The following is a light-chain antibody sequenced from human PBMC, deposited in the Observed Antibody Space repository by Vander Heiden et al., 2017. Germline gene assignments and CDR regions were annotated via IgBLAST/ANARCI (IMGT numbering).Light chain of an antibody. CDR2: GNG. CDR1: SSHIGAGYD. J-gene: IGLJ2*01. Sequence: QSVLTQPPSVSGAPGQRVTISCTGSSSHIGAGYDVHWYQQLPGTAPKLLIYGNGNRPSGVPDRFSGSKSGTSASLAITGLQAEDEADYYCQSYDTSLSGSVFGGGTKLT. CDR3: QSYDTSLSGSV. V-gene: IGLV1-40*01.